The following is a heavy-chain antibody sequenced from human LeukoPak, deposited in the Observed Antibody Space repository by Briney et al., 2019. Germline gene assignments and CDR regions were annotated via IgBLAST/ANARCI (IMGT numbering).Heavy chain of an antibody. J-gene: IGHJ4*02. CDR1: GGAITSGGYY. CDR3: ARGVRRVTSYVFDY. V-gene: IGHV4-31*11. D-gene: IGHD3-10*01. Sequence: SETLSLTCALSGGAITSGGYYWRWIRQPPGRGLEWIGYVSYFGSTYYSPSLKSRVTISADTSKNPFSLKLNSLTAADTAVYFCARGVRRVTSYVFDYWGLGALVTVSS. CDR2: VSYFGST.